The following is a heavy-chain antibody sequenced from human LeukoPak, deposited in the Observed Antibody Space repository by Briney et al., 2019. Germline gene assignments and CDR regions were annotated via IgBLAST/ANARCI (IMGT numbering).Heavy chain of an antibody. J-gene: IGHJ5*02. CDR1: GFSPSTRGVG. CDR3: AHTRREGFDTDNWFDP. D-gene: IGHD3-9*01. CDR2: IYWDDDK. V-gene: IGHV2-5*02. Sequence: SGPTLVNPTQTLTLTCTFSGFSPSTRGVGVGWTRQPPGKALEWLALIYWDDDKRYSPPLKSRLTITKDASKNQVVLTMTNMDPVDTATYYCAHTRREGFDTDNWFDPWGQGTLVTVSS.